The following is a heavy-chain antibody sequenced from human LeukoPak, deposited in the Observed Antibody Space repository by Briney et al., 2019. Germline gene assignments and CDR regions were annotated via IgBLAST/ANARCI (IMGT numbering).Heavy chain of an antibody. CDR1: GGSISSSNW. D-gene: IGHD5-18*01. Sequence: SETLSLTCAVSGGSISSSNWWSWVRQPPGKGLEWIGEIYHGGTTNYNPSLKSRVTISVDKSKNQFSLNLTSVTAADTAVYYCARGRRVDAAMLSDWGRGTRVTVSS. V-gene: IGHV4-4*02. CDR3: ARGRRVDAAMLSD. CDR2: IYHGGTT. J-gene: IGHJ4*02.